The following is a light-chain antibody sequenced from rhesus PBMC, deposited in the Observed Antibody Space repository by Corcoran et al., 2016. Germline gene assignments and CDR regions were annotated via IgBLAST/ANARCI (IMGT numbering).Light chain of an antibody. V-gene: IGKV1-21*01. J-gene: IGKJ3*01. CDR2: AAS. CDR3: QQHHRFPFT. CDR1: QGVSSW. Sequence: DIQMTQSPSSLSASVGDRVTITCQASQGVSSWLAWYQQKPGNAPHLLIFAASSVQSGVPSRFSGSGSETDFTLTISSLQPEDFATYYCQQHHRFPFTFGPGTKLDIK.